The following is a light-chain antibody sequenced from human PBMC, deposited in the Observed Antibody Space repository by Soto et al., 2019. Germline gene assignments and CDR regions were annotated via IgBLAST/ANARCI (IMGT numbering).Light chain of an antibody. CDR2: GAS. CDR3: QQFSSYPLT. CDR1: ENIGSDY. V-gene: IGKV3-20*01. J-gene: IGKJ4*01. Sequence: VVLTQSPGTLSLSPGETATLSCRASENIGSDYLAWYQHRPGQPPSLLIFGASSRAPGIPDRFSGSGSGTDFTLTISRLEPEDFAVYYCQQFSSYPLTFGGGTKVDIK.